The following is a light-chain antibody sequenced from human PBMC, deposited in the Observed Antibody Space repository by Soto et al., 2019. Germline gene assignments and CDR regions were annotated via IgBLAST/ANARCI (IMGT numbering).Light chain of an antibody. CDR3: LQDYSWPWT. J-gene: IGKJ1*01. V-gene: IGKV1-6*01. CDR1: QDVSNY. CDR2: GAF. Sequence: AIQMTQSPAYLSASVGERLTITCRASQDVSNYVGWYQQKPGKAPKFLIYGAFSLATGIPSRFSGSGYGTDFTLTINSLLPEDFATYFCLQDYSWPWTFGQGTKVEV.